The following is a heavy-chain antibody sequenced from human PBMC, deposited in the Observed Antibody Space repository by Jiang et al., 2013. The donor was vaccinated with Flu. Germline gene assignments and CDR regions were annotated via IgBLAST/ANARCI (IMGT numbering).Heavy chain of an antibody. D-gene: IGHD2-21*01. CDR2: INPNSGGT. J-gene: IGHJ4*02. CDR1: GYTFTGYY. CDR3: ARAYCGGDCYSGSYDY. Sequence: GAEVKKPGASVKVSCKASGYTFTGYYMHWVRQAPGQGLEWMGWINPNSGGTNYAQKFQGRVTMTRDTSISTAYMELSRLRSDDTAVYYCARAYCGGDCYSGSYDYWGQGTLVTVSS. V-gene: IGHV1-2*02.